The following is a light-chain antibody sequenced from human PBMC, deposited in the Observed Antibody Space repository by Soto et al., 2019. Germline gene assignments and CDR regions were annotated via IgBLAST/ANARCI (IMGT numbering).Light chain of an antibody. Sequence: EIVLTQSPATLSLSPGERATLSCRASQSVSSNLAWYQQKPGQAPRLLIYGASTRATGIPARFSGSGSGTDFTLTISSLQPEDFATYYCQQSYSTPPLTFGGGTKVDIK. CDR2: GAS. J-gene: IGKJ4*01. CDR1: QSVSSN. V-gene: IGKV3-15*01. CDR3: QQSYSTPPLT.